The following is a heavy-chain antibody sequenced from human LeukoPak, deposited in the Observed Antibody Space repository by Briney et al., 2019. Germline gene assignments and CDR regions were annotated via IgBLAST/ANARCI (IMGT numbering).Heavy chain of an antibody. J-gene: IGHJ1*01. D-gene: IGHD6-13*01. Sequence: ASVKVSCKASGYTFTGYYMHWVRQAPGQGLEWMGWINPTLGIANYAQKFQGRVTITADKSTSTAYMELSSLRSEDTAVYYCARGPPRVKQQLPRGEYFQHWGQGTLVTVSS. CDR1: GYTFTGYY. V-gene: IGHV1-69*10. CDR3: ARGPPRVKQQLPRGEYFQH. CDR2: INPTLGIA.